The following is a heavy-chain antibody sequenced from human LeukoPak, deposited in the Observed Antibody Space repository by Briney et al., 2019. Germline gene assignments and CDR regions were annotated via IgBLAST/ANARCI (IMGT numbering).Heavy chain of an antibody. Sequence: PSETLSLTCTVPGGSISSYYWSWIRQPPGKGLEWIGYIYYSGSTNYNPSLKSRVTISVDTSKNQFSLKLSSVTAADTAVYYCARGDCSSTSCFWSDPPGWFDPWGQGTLVTVSS. CDR2: IYYSGST. CDR1: GGSISSYY. V-gene: IGHV4-59*01. D-gene: IGHD2-2*01. CDR3: ARGDCSSTSCFWSDPPGWFDP. J-gene: IGHJ5*02.